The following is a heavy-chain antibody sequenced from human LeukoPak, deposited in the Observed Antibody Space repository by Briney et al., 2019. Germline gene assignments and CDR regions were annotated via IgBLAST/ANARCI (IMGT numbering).Heavy chain of an antibody. CDR3: ARFTAAISIDY. CDR1: GGSISSSSYY. D-gene: IGHD2-2*01. Sequence: SETLSLTCTVSGGSISSSSYYWGWIRQPPGKGLEWIGSIYYSGSTYYNPSLKGRVTISVDTSKNQFSLKLSSVTAADTAVYYCARFTAAISIDYWGQGTLVTVSS. CDR2: IYYSGST. J-gene: IGHJ4*02. V-gene: IGHV4-39*01.